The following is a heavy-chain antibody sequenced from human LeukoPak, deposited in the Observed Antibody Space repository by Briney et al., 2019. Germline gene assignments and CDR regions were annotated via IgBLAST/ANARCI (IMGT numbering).Heavy chain of an antibody. D-gene: IGHD3-10*01. Sequence: GASVKVSCKASGGTFSSYAISWVRQAPGQGLEWMGGIIPIFGTANYAQKFQGRVTITADESTSTAYMELSSLRSEDTAVYYCARGWRDMVRGVIMTYFDYWGQGTLVTVSS. CDR2: IIPIFGTA. CDR3: ARGWRDMVRGVIMTYFDY. J-gene: IGHJ4*02. V-gene: IGHV1-69*13. CDR1: GGTFSSYA.